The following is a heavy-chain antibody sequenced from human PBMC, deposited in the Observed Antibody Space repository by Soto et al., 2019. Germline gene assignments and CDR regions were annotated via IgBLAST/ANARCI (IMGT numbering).Heavy chain of an antibody. CDR3: AIGSGGQEIDY. Sequence: SETMSLTCTVSGVPISNQHWFWIRQPAGKGLEGIGRIYRSGSADYTPSLKSRVTMSADTFKNPFYLKLHSLTAADTAVDYCAIGSGGQEIDYYGQRTRCDVSS. CDR1: GVPISNQH. D-gene: IGHD2-15*01. J-gene: IGHJ4*01. V-gene: IGHV4-4*07. CDR2: IYRSGSA.